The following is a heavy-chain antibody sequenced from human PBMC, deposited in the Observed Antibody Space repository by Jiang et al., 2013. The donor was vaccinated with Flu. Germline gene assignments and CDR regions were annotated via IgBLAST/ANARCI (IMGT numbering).Heavy chain of an antibody. CDR1: GFSLSTSGMR. J-gene: IGHJ3*02. CDR2: IDWDDDK. V-gene: IGHV2-70*04. CDR3: ARMSVNTAMNDAFDI. Sequence: PTQTLTLTCTFSGFSLSTSGMRVSWIRQPPGKALEWLARIDWDDDKFYSTSLKTRLTISKDTSKNQVVLTMTNMDPVDTATYYCARMSVNTAMNDAFDIWGQGTMVTVSS. D-gene: IGHD5-18*01.